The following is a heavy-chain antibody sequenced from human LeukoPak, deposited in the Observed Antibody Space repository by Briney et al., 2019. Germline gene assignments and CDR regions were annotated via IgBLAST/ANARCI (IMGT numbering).Heavy chain of an antibody. D-gene: IGHD4-23*01. J-gene: IGHJ4*02. Sequence: SETLSLTCTVSGGSINNYYWSWIRQPPGKGLEWIGYIYYSGSTNYNPSLKSRVTISLDTSKNQFSLKLSSVTAADTAVYYCARDFLPMVVTPALFDYWGQGTLVTVSS. CDR3: ARDFLPMVVTPALFDY. CDR2: IYYSGST. V-gene: IGHV4-59*01. CDR1: GGSINNYY.